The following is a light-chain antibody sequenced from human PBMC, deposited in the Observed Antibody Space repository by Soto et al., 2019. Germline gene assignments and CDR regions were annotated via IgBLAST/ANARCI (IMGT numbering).Light chain of an antibody. V-gene: IGKV2-30*01. CDR3: MQGTHWPRT. J-gene: IGKJ1*01. CDR1: QSLVYSDGNSY. Sequence: DVVMTQSPLSLPVTLGQPASISCRSSQSLVYSDGNSYLTWFQQRPGQSPRRLIYKVSNRDSGVPDRFSGSGSGTDFTLKTSRVEADDVGIYYCMQGTHWPRTFGQGTKVEI. CDR2: KVS.